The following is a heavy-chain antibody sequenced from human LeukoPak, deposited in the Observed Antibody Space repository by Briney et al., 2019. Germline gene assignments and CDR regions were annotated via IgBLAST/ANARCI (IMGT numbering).Heavy chain of an antibody. CDR2: IEKDGTKT. J-gene: IGHJ3*02. CDR3: AKFRLTWDYSNNNGNDALDM. Sequence: PGGSLRLSCAASGFSLGTYRMQWVRQAPGKGLEWVALIEKDGTKTYYEDSVKGRFTISRHSSKNTVYLLMTNLISEDTAIYYCAKFRLTWDYSNNNGNDALDMWGQGT. CDR1: GFSLGTYR. D-gene: IGHD2-15*01. V-gene: IGHV3-30*02.